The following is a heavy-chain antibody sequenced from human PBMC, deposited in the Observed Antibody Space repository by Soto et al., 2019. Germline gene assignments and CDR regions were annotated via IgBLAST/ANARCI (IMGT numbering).Heavy chain of an antibody. CDR1: GFTFSGYS. J-gene: IGHJ6*02. CDR3: ARDLIVLMVYAIPSYYYGMDV. CDR2: ISSSSSYI. V-gene: IGHV3-21*01. Sequence: PGGSLRLSCAASGFTFSGYSMNWVRQAPGKGLEWVSSISSSSSYIYYADSVKGRLTISRDNAKNSLYLQMNSLRAEDTAVYYCARDLIVLMVYAIPSYYYGMDVWGQGTTVTVSS. D-gene: IGHD2-8*01.